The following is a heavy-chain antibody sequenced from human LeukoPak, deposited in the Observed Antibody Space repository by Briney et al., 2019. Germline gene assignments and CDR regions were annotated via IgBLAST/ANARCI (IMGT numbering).Heavy chain of an antibody. CDR3: AKDPSP. J-gene: IGHJ4*02. V-gene: IGHV3-48*01. Sequence: GGSLRLSCAASGFTFSSYSMNWVRQAPGKGLEWVSYISSGSSTTYYADSVKGRFTISKDNAKNSLFLQMNSLRAEDTAVYYCAKDPSPWGQGTLVTVSS. CDR2: ISSGSSTT. CDR1: GFTFSSYS.